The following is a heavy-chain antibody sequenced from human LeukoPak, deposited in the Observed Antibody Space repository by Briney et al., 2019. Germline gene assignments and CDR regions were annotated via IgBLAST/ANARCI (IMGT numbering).Heavy chain of an antibody. J-gene: IGHJ1*01. CDR1: GFTFSDYY. CDR3: ARDYYDCSGYDGYFQH. D-gene: IGHD3-22*01. Sequence: GGSLRLSCAASGFTFSDYYISWIRQAPGKGLEWVSYISSSGSTIYYADSVKGRFTISRDNAKNSLYLQMNSLRAEDTAVYYCARDYYDCSGYDGYFQHSGQGTLVTVSS. V-gene: IGHV3-11*04. CDR2: ISSSGSTI.